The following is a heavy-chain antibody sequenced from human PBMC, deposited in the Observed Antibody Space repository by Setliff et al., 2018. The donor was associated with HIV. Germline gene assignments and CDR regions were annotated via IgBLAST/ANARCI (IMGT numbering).Heavy chain of an antibody. J-gene: IGHJ4*02. CDR2: IYYSGSP. CDR3: ASPPQNYYDSSGYLY. Sequence: SETLSLTCIVSGVSIRSYYYNWIRQSPGKGLEWIGDIYYSGSPNYNPSLKSRVTISVDTSKNQFSLKLRSVTAADTAVYYCASPPQNYYDSSGYLYWGQGTLVTVSS. CDR1: GVSIRSYY. D-gene: IGHD3-22*01. V-gene: IGHV4-59*12.